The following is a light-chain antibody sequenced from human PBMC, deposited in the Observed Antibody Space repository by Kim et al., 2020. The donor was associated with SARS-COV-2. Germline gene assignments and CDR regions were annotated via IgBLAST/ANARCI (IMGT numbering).Light chain of an antibody. V-gene: IGKV4-1*01. Sequence: ATLNCKSSQTGLYNSNNKNYLAWYQQKPGQAPELLIYWASIRESGVSDRFSGSGSETDFTLTISSLQAEDVAVYYCQQYYSTPPSFGQGTKLEI. CDR1: QTGLYNSNNKNY. CDR2: WAS. J-gene: IGKJ2*03. CDR3: QQYYSTPPS.